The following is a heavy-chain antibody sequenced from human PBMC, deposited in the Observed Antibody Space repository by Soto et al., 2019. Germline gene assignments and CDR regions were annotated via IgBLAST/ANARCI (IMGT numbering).Heavy chain of an antibody. D-gene: IGHD4-17*01. Sequence: EVQLLESGGGLVQPGGSLRLSCVASGFTFSIYAMSWVRQAPGKGLEWVSVLNAGGDNTYYADSVKGRFTISRDNSMNALYLQMNSLRIEDTAVYYCAHPRGYGVFDAYDIWGQGTMVTVSS. CDR1: GFTFSIYA. V-gene: IGHV3-23*01. CDR2: LNAGGDNT. J-gene: IGHJ3*02. CDR3: AHPRGYGVFDAYDI.